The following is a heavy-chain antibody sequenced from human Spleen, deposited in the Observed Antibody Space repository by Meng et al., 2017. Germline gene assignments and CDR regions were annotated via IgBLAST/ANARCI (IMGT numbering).Heavy chain of an antibody. V-gene: IGHV2-70*18. CDR2: IDENDGK. J-gene: IGHJ4*02. CDR1: GFSLNAGEMC. CDR3: ARMYSDNWQIFND. D-gene: IGHD1-1*01. Sequence: SGPTLVKPTQTLTLTCTFSGFSLNAGEMCVSWVRQPPGKALEWLALIDENDGKYYSTSLKTRLTISKDTSKNLVVLTLTNMDPLDTATYYCARMYSDNWQIFNDWGQGTLVTVSS.